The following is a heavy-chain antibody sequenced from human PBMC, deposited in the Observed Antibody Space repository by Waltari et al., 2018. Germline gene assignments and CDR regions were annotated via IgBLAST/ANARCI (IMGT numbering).Heavy chain of an antibody. Sequence: QVQLVESGGGVVQPGRYLTVSCEASGFTFSLYTLHCVPQRQAPGKGLEWVAAISFDGGQKSYADSVRGRFTISRDNSKSTVNVEMNSLRPEDTAMYYCARGMRSGSGYFYYYLDVWGKGTTVTVSS. V-gene: IGHV3-30*11. CDR2: ISFDGGQK. J-gene: IGHJ6*03. CDR1: GFTFSLYT. CDR3: ARGMRSGSGYFYYYLDV. D-gene: IGHD6-25*01.